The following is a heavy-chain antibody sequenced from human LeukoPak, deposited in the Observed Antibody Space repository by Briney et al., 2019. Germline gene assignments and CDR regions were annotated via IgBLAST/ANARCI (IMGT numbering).Heavy chain of an antibody. CDR1: GGSISSYY. D-gene: IGHD3-3*01. J-gene: IGHJ5*02. Sequence: SETLSLTCTVSGGSISSYYWSWIRQPPGKGLEWIGYIYYSGSTNYNPSLKSRVTIPVDTSKNQFSLKLSSVTAADTAVYYCARGSRNFWSGSIGNWFDPWGQGTLVTVSS. V-gene: IGHV4-59*12. CDR3: ARGSRNFWSGSIGNWFDP. CDR2: IYYSGST.